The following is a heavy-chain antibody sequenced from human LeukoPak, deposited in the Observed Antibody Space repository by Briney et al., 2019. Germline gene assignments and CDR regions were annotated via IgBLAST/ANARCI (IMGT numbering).Heavy chain of an antibody. V-gene: IGHV3-7*01. J-gene: IGHJ4*02. CDR1: GFTFSAYW. Sequence: PGGSLRLSCEASGFTFSAYWMSWVRQAPGKGLEWVANIKQDGSENNYVDSVKGRFTIFRDNAKNTLYLQMNSLRGDDTAVYHCARSAYGQAAGYGRFDYWGQGTLVTVSS. CDR3: ARSAYGQAAGYGRFDY. CDR2: IKQDGSEN. D-gene: IGHD6-25*01.